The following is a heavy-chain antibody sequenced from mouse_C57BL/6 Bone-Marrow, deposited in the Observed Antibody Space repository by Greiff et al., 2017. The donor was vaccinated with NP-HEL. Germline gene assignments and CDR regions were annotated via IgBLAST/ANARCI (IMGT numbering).Heavy chain of an antibody. D-gene: IGHD1-1*01. CDR2: IYPRSGNT. CDR3: ARSYYYGSSYDYAMDY. Sequence: QVQLQQSGAELARPGASVKLSCKASGYTFTSYGISWVKQRTGQGLEWIGEIYPRSGNTYYNEKFKGKATLTADKSSSTAYMELRSLTSEDSAVYFCARSYYYGSSYDYAMDYWGQGTSVTGSS. V-gene: IGHV1-81*01. CDR1: GYTFTSYG. J-gene: IGHJ4*01.